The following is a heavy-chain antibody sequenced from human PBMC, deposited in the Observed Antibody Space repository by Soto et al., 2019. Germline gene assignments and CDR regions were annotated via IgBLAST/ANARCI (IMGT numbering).Heavy chain of an antibody. Sequence: PSETLSLTCAVSGGSISSGGYYWSWIRQPPGKGLEWIGYINHSGSTNYNPSLKSRVTISVDTSKNQFSLKLSSVTAADTAVYYCARDVKNRGVYRTIDYWGQGTLVTVSS. J-gene: IGHJ4*02. CDR3: ARDVKNRGVYRTIDY. CDR2: INHSGST. CDR1: GGSISSGGYY. D-gene: IGHD3-10*01. V-gene: IGHV4-61*08.